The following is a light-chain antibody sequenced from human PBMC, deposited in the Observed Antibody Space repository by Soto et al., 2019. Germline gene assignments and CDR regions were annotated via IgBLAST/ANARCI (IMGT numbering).Light chain of an antibody. CDR1: SRDVGGYNS. J-gene: IGLJ1*01. V-gene: IGLV2-8*01. CDR2: DVS. CDR3: SSYTDRNNLV. Sequence: QSALTQPASVSGSPGQSITISCTGTSRDVGGYNSVSWYQQHPGKAPKVMIYDVSKRPSGVPDRFSGSKSGNTASLTVSALQAEDEADYYCSSYTDRNNLVFGTGTKLTVL.